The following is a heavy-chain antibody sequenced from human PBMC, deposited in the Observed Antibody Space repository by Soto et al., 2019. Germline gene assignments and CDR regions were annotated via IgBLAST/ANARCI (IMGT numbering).Heavy chain of an antibody. D-gene: IGHD5-18*01. CDR2: ISSSSSYI. CDR1: GFTFSSYS. J-gene: IGHJ4*02. Sequence: GGSLRLCCAASGFTFSSYSMNWVRQAPGKGLEWVSSISSSSSYIYYADSVKGRFTISRDNAKNSLYLQMNSLRAEDTAVYYCARGADTAMGMPDYWGQGTLVTVSS. CDR3: ARGADTAMGMPDY. V-gene: IGHV3-21*01.